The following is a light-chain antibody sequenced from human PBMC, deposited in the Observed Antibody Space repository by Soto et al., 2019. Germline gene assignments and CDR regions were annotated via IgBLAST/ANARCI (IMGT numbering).Light chain of an antibody. CDR2: TAS. CDR3: QQYGT. CDR1: QTISSW. V-gene: IGKV1-5*01. J-gene: IGKJ1*01. Sequence: DIQMTQSPSTLSGSVGDRFTIPCRASQTISSWLAWYQQKPGKAPNLLIYTASTLQSGVPSRFSGSGSGTDFTLPISRLEPEDFAVYYCQQYGTFGQGTKVDIK.